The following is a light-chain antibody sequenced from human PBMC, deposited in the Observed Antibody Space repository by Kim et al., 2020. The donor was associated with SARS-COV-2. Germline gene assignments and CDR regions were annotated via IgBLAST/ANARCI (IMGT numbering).Light chain of an antibody. CDR3: HQYNDWMYT. CDR2: GAY. CDR1: QSVSSN. Sequence: ETVMTQSPGTLSVSPGEGATISCRASQSVSSNLAWYQQKPGQAPRLLIYGAYTRATGIPARFSGSGSGTQFTLTISSLQSEDFAVYYCHQYNDWMYTFGQGTKLEIK. J-gene: IGKJ2*01. V-gene: IGKV3-15*01.